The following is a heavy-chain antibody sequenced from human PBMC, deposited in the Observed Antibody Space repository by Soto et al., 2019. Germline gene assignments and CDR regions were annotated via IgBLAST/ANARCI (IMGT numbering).Heavy chain of an antibody. V-gene: IGHV4-34*01. Sequence: SETLSLTCGVYGGSFSGYYWSWIRQPPGKGLEWIGEINHSGSTNYNPSLKSRVTISVDTSKNQFSLKLSSVTAADTAVYYCARGVIAARHRGVDYWGQGTMVTVS. CDR2: INHSGST. D-gene: IGHD6-6*01. CDR1: GGSFSGYY. J-gene: IGHJ4*02. CDR3: ARGVIAARHRGVDY.